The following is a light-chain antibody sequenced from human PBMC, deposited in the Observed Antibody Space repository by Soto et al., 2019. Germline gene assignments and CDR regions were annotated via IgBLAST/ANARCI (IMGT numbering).Light chain of an antibody. CDR1: GSDVGGYNY. CDR2: DVS. Sequence: QSVLTQPASVSGSPGQSITISCTGTGSDVGGYNYVSWYQQHPGKAPKVMIYDVSNRPSGVSNRFSGSKSGNTASLTISGLHDEDADYYYCSSYTSASTPVVFGGGTKLTVL. J-gene: IGLJ2*01. V-gene: IGLV2-14*01. CDR3: SSYTSASTPVV.